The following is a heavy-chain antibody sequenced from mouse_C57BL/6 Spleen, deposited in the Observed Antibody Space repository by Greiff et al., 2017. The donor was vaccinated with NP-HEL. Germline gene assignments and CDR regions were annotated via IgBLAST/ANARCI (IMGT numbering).Heavy chain of an antibody. CDR1: GYTFTDYY. CDR2: INPNNGGT. J-gene: IGHJ2*01. V-gene: IGHV1-26*01. Sequence: EVQLQQSGPELVKPGASVKISCKASGYTFTDYYMNWVKQSHGKSLEWIGDINPNNGGTSYNQKFKGKATLTVDKSSSTAYMELRSLTSEDSAVYYCARLGEYNFDYWGQGTTLTVSS. CDR3: ARLGEYNFDY. D-gene: IGHD2-13*01.